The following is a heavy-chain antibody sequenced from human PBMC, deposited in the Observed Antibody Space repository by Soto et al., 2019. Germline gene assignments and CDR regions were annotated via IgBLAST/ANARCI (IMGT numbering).Heavy chain of an antibody. CDR1: GFTFSDYA. J-gene: IGHJ4*02. Sequence: VQLVESGGGVVQPGRSLRLSCAASGFTFSDYAMNWVRQAPGKGLEWVAVVSHDGRNTHYADSVKCRFTISRDISKNTVSLEMTSLRAEDTAVYYCAKGGRQWLVTSDFNYWGQGALVTVSS. CDR2: VSHDGRNT. CDR3: AKGGRQWLVTSDFNY. D-gene: IGHD6-19*01. V-gene: IGHV3-30*18.